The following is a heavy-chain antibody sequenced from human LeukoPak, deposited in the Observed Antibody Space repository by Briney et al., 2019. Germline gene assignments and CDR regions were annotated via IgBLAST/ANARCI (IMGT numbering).Heavy chain of an antibody. Sequence: GGSLRLSCAASGFXFSSYDMHWVRQATGKGLEWVSRIGTAGDTYYPGSVKGRFTISRENPKSSVYLQMNSLRAGDTAVYYCARAGGSGWYAFDIWGQGTMVTVSS. CDR1: GFXFSSYD. V-gene: IGHV3-13*04. CDR2: IGTAGDT. CDR3: ARAGGSGWYAFDI. D-gene: IGHD6-19*01. J-gene: IGHJ3*02.